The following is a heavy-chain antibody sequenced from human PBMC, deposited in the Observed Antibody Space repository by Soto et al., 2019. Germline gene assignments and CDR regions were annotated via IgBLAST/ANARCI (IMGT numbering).Heavy chain of an antibody. Sequence: SETLSLTCTVSGGSISSYYWSWIRQPPGKGLEWIGYIYYSGSTNYNPSLKSRVTISVDTSKNQFSLKLSSVTAADTAVYYCARYYYGSGSYYNYYYGMDVWGQGTTVTISS. V-gene: IGHV4-59*01. D-gene: IGHD3-10*01. J-gene: IGHJ6*02. CDR3: ARYYYGSGSYYNYYYGMDV. CDR1: GGSISSYY. CDR2: IYYSGST.